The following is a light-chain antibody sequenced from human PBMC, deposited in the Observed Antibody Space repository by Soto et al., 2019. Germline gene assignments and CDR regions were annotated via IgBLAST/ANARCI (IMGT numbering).Light chain of an antibody. CDR1: QSIRNL. CDR3: QQYNSYPWT. Sequence: DLQMTQSPSTLSASVGDRVSISCRASQSIRNLLAWYQQKPGKAPTLLIYDASSLESGVPSRFSGSGSGTEFTLTITSLQPDDVATYYCQQYNSYPWTFGQGTKVEIK. V-gene: IGKV1-5*01. J-gene: IGKJ1*01. CDR2: DAS.